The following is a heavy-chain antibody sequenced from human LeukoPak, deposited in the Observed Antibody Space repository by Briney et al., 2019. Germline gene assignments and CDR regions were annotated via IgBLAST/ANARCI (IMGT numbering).Heavy chain of an antibody. D-gene: IGHD3-22*01. Sequence: GGSLRLSCAASGFTFSSYAMSWVRQAPGKGLEWVSGISGNGGSIYYADSVKGRFTISRDNSKNTLYLQMNSLRAEDTAVYYCASYSSLDYWGQGTLVTVSS. CDR2: ISGNGGSI. CDR1: GFTFSSYA. J-gene: IGHJ4*02. CDR3: ASYSSLDY. V-gene: IGHV3-23*01.